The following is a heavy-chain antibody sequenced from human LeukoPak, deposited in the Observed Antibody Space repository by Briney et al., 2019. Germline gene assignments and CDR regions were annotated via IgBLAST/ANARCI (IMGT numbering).Heavy chain of an antibody. CDR1: GGSFSGYY. Sequence: SETLSLTCAVYGGSFSGYYWTWIRQPPGKGLEWIGNIFYSGSTYYNPSLKSRVTISIDTSKNQFSLKLYSVTAADTAVYYCARRTGTNYYYYYYGLDVWGQGTTVTVSS. V-gene: IGHV4-34*12. CDR3: ARRTGTNYYYYYYGLDV. CDR2: IFYSGST. J-gene: IGHJ6*02. D-gene: IGHD1-1*01.